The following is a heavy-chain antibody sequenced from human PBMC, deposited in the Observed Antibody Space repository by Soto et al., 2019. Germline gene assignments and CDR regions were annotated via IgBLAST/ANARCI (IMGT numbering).Heavy chain of an antibody. CDR3: ARSPLVTDVRYYYYMDV. J-gene: IGHJ6*03. CDR2: MNPNSGNT. Sequence: ASVKVSCKASGYTFTSYDINWVRQATGQGLEWMGWMNPNSGNTGYAQKFQGRVTMTRNTSISTAYMELSSLRSEDTAVYYCARSPLVTDVRYYYYMDVWGKGTTVTVSS. D-gene: IGHD2-2*01. CDR1: GYTFTSYD. V-gene: IGHV1-8*01.